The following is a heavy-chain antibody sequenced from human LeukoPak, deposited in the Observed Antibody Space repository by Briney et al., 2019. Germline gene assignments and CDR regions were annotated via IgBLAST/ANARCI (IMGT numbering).Heavy chain of an antibody. CDR3: ARDRGYSYGNFDY. CDR1: GGSISSSSYY. D-gene: IGHD5-18*01. J-gene: IGHJ4*02. Sequence: SETLSLTCTVSGGSISSSSYYWGWIRQPPGKGLEWIGRIYYSGSTNYNPSLKSRFTISVDTSKNQFSLKLSSVTAADTAVYYCARDRGYSYGNFDYWGQGTLVTVSS. V-gene: IGHV4-39*07. CDR2: IYYSGST.